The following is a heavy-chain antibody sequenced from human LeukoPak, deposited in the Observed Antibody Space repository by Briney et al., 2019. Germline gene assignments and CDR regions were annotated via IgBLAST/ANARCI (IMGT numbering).Heavy chain of an antibody. D-gene: IGHD3-10*01. Sequence: TGGSLRLSCAASGFTFSSYEMNWVRQAPGKGLEWVSYISSSGSTIYYADSVKGRFTISRDNAKNSLYLQMNSLRVEDTAVYYCAKLAKYFSGSETYYFFEHWGQGTPVTASS. V-gene: IGHV3-48*03. CDR1: GFTFSSYE. CDR2: ISSSGSTI. CDR3: AKLAKYFSGSETYYFFEH. J-gene: IGHJ4*02.